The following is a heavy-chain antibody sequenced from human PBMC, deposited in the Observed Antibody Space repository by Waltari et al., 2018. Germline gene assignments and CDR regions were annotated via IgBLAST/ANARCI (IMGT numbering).Heavy chain of an antibody. CDR2: IYYSGST. J-gene: IGHJ5*02. Sequence: QVQLQESGPGLVKPSEPLSLTCTVSGGSIRRYSWSWIRQPPGKGLEWIGYIYYSGSTNYNPSLKSRVTISVDTSKNQFSLKLSSVTAADTAVYYCAREDTATWFDPWGQGTLVTVSS. CDR3: AREDTATWFDP. CDR1: GGSIRRYS. V-gene: IGHV4-59*01. D-gene: IGHD5-18*01.